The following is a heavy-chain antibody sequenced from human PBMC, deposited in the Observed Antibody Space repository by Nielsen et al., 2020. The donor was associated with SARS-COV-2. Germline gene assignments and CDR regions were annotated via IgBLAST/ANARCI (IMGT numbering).Heavy chain of an antibody. J-gene: IGHJ6*02. Sequence: GESLKISCAASGFTFSSYGMHWVRQAPGKGLEWVAVISYDGSNKYYADSVKGRFTISRDNSKNTLYLQMNSLRAEDTAVCYCAKDRDIVVVPAAMGMDVWGQGTTVTVSS. CDR1: GFTFSSYG. D-gene: IGHD2-2*01. CDR2: ISYDGSNK. CDR3: AKDRDIVVVPAAMGMDV. V-gene: IGHV3-30*18.